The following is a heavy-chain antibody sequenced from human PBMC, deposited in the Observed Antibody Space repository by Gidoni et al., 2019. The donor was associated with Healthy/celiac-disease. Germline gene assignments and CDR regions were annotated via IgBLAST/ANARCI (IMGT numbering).Heavy chain of an antibody. J-gene: IGHJ3*02. CDR2: ISWNSGSI. Sequence: EVQLVESGGGLVQPGRSLRLSCAASGFTFDDYAMHLVRQATGKGLEWVSGISWNSGSIGYADSVKGRFTISRDNAKNSLYLQMNSLRAEDTALYYCAKDIALDYYGSGSYRAFDIWGQGTMVTVSS. V-gene: IGHV3-9*01. D-gene: IGHD3-10*01. CDR1: GFTFDDYA. CDR3: AKDIALDYYGSGSYRAFDI.